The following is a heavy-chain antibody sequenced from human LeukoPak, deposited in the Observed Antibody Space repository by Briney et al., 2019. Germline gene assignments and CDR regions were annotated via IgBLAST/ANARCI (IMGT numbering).Heavy chain of an antibody. CDR3: AKDRSIGTYYTFDH. D-gene: IGHD1-26*01. CDR2: ISASAAMT. V-gene: IGHV3-23*01. CDR1: GFTFSSYE. J-gene: IGHJ4*02. Sequence: PGGSLRLSCAASGFTFSSYEMNWVRQAPGKGLEWVSSISASAAMTYYADSVRGRFTVSRDNSNNTLYLQMSSLTAADTAVYYCAKDRSIGTYYTFDHWGQGTLVTVSS.